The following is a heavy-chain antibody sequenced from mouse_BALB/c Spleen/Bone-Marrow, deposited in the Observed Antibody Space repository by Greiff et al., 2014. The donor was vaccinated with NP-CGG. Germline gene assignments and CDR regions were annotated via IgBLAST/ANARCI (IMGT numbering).Heavy chain of an antibody. D-gene: IGHD3-1*01. CDR3: GRSGRSDVGFAY. Sequence: DVKLQESGPELVKPGASVKISCKASGYSFTGYFMNWVKQSHGKSPEWIGRINPYNGDTFYNQKFKGKATLTVDKSSSTAHMQLLSQTSEDSAVSNCGRSGRSDVGFAYWGQGTLVTVSA. J-gene: IGHJ3*01. CDR2: INPYNGDT. V-gene: IGHV1-37*01. CDR1: GYSFTGYF.